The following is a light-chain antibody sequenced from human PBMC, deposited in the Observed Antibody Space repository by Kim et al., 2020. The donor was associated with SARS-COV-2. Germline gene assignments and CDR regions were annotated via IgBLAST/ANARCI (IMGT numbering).Light chain of an antibody. CDR3: QQYYRTPLT. Sequence: ATISFKSSQNILYSVNNKNCLGWYQQRPGQPPTLLIYWVSTRESGVPDRFSGSGSGTDFTLTIGSLQPEDVAVYYCQQYYRTPLTFGGGTKVDIK. CDR1: QNILYSVNNKNC. CDR2: WVS. V-gene: IGKV4-1*01. J-gene: IGKJ4*01.